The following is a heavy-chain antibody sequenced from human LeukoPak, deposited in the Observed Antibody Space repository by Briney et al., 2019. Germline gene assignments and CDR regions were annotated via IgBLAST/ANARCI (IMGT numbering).Heavy chain of an antibody. CDR3: ARQLRFGELQGWFDP. Sequence: SVKVSCKASGGTFSSYAISWVRQAPGQGLEWMGGIIPIFGTPDYAQKFQGRVTITTDESTSTAYMELSSLRSEDTAGYYCARQLRFGELQGWFDPWDQGTLVTVSS. V-gene: IGHV1-69*05. D-gene: IGHD3-10*01. CDR2: IIPIFGTP. CDR1: GGTFSSYA. J-gene: IGHJ5*02.